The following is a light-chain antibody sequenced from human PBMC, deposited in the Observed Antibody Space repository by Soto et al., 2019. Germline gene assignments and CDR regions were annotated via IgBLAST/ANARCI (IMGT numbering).Light chain of an antibody. CDR2: SNN. J-gene: IGLJ2*01. CDR1: SSNIGSNT. V-gene: IGLV1-44*01. CDR3: AAWVDSLDGAVV. Sequence: QSVLTQPPSASGTPGQRVTISCSGSSSNIGSNTVNWYQQLPGTAPKLHIYSNNQRPSGVPDRFSGSKSGTPASRAISGLPSGDEADYYCAAWVDSLDGAVVFGGGTKLTVL.